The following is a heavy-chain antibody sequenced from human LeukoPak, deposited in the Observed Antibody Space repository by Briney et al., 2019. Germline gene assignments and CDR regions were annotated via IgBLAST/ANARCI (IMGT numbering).Heavy chain of an antibody. J-gene: IGHJ5*02. CDR3: ARDSSGSYLFNWFDP. D-gene: IGHD1-26*01. Sequence: TFIXXXXXXVXQXXXQGXXXXXGIIPIFGTANYPQKFQGRVTITADESTSTDYMEMSSLRSEDTAVYYCARDSSGSYLFNWFDPWGQGTLVTVSS. V-gene: IGHV1-69*01. CDR2: IIPIFGTA. CDR1: TFIXXX.